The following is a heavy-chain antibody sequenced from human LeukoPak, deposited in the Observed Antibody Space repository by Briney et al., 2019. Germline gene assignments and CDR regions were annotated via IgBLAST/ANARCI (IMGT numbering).Heavy chain of an antibody. CDR1: AFTFRNFA. CDR2: ITNNADAT. CDR3: AKDFWSGNYQSGGLDV. Sequence: GGSLRLSCAASAFTFRNFAMSWVRQAPGKGLEWVSHITNNADATYYADSVKGRFTVSRDNSNNILYLQLDSLRAEDAAVYYCAKDFWSGNYQSGGLDVWAQGSTVTVSS. J-gene: IGHJ6*02. V-gene: IGHV3-23*01. D-gene: IGHD3-3*01.